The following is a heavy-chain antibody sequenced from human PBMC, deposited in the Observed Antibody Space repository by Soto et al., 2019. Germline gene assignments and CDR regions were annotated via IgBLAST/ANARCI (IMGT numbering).Heavy chain of an antibody. D-gene: IGHD6-13*01. V-gene: IGHV3-23*01. J-gene: IGHJ3*01. CDR1: GFTVSNYA. Sequence: EVQLLESGGGLVQPGGSLRLSCAASGFTVSNYAISWVRQAPGMGLEWVSTLGVRRTYYADSLKGRFTISRDNSNNALYLQMNSLRVGDAAVYYGAKGTLVKPPGTRAFDVWGQGTMVSVSS. CDR3: AKGTLVKPPGTRAFDV. CDR2: LGVRRT.